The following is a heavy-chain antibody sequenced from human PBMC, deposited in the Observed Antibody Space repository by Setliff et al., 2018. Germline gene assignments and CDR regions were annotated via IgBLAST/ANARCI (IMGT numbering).Heavy chain of an antibody. Sequence: TSETLSLTCTVSGGSMNSYYLSWIRQPPGKGLEWIGDIYDTGSTNYNPSLKSRVTISVDTSKNQFSLKLTSVTAADMAVYYCAREQWLDPPGYYYMDVWAKGTTVTVSS. V-gene: IGHV4-59*12. CDR2: IYDTGST. D-gene: IGHD6-19*01. CDR1: GGSMNSYY. CDR3: AREQWLDPPGYYYMDV. J-gene: IGHJ6*03.